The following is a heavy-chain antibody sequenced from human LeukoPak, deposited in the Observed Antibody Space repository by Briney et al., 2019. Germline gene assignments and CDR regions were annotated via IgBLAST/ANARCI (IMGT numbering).Heavy chain of an antibody. J-gene: IGHJ5*02. V-gene: IGHV4-59*01. CDR1: GGPISTYQ. CDR3: ARASSDKARFDP. CDR2: IYYSGSA. Sequence: SETLSLTCTVSGGPISTYQWSWIRQPPGKGLEWIGNIYYSGSANYNPSLKSRVIISVDTSKNQFSLKLSPVTAADTALYYCARASSDKARFDPWGQGTLVTVSS. D-gene: IGHD3-22*01.